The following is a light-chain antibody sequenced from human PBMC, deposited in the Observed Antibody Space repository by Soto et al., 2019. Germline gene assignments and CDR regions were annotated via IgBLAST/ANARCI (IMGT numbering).Light chain of an antibody. Sequence: QSLLTQPASVSWSPGQSITISCTGNSSDFGGYNYVSWYQQHPGKAPKLMIYDVSNRPSGVSNRFSGSKSGNTASLTISGLQAEDEADYYCSSYTSSTDNYVFGTGTKVTVL. V-gene: IGLV2-14*01. CDR1: SSDFGGYNY. CDR2: DVS. CDR3: SSYTSSTDNYV. J-gene: IGLJ1*01.